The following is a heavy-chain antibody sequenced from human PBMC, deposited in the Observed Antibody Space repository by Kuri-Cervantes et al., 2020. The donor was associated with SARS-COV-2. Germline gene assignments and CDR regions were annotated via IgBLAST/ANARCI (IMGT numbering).Heavy chain of an antibody. CDR3: AREDVPPICSGGSCYRSGWFDP. J-gene: IGHJ5*02. V-gene: IGHV1-2*04. CDR1: GYTFTGYY. Sequence: ASVKVSCKASGYTFTGYYRYWVRQAPGQGLEWMGWINPNSGGTNSAQKFQGWVTMTRDTSISTAYMELSSLRPEDTAVYYCAREDVPPICSGGSCYRSGWFDPWGQGTLVTVSS. D-gene: IGHD2-15*01. CDR2: INPNSGGT.